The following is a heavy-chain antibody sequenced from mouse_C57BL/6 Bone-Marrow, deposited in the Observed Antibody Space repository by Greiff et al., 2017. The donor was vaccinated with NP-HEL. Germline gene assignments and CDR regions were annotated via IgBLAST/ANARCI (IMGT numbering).Heavy chain of an antibody. CDR3: ARPYYYAPLGY. V-gene: IGHV5-17*01. J-gene: IGHJ2*01. CDR1: GFTFSDYG. D-gene: IGHD1-1*01. CDR2: ISSGSSTI. Sequence: EVNVVESGGGLVKPGGSLKLSCAASGFTFSDYGMHWVRQAPEKGLEWVAYISSGSSTIHYADTVKGRFTISRDNAKNTLFLQMTSLRSEDTAMYYCARPYYYAPLGYWGQGTTLTVSS.